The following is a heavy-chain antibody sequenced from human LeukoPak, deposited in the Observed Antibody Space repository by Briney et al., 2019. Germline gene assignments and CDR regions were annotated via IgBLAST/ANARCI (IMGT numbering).Heavy chain of an antibody. V-gene: IGHV3-23*01. CDR3: AKSSGIVGATSLDY. J-gene: IGHJ4*02. Sequence: GGSLRLSCAASGFTFSSYAMSWVRQAPGKGLEWVSAISGSGGSTYYADSVKGRFTISRDNSKNTLYLQMNSLRAEDTAVYYCAKSSGIVGATSLDYWGQGTLVTVSS. CDR1: GFTFSSYA. CDR2: ISGSGGST. D-gene: IGHD1-26*01.